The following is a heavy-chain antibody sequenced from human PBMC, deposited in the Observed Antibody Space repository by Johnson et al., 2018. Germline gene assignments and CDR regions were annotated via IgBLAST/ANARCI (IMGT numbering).Heavy chain of an antibody. CDR1: GFTFNNHA. CDR2: IWYDGNNK. D-gene: IGHD3-3*01. J-gene: IGHJ3*01. CDR3: ARGEGGMVNFMKAFDF. Sequence: QVQLVESGGGVVQXGRSXRLXCVASGFTFNNHAMHWVRQPPGQGLEWVAVIWYDGNNKYYADSVKGRFTLSRDNSNNTLYLEMNSLRAEDTGLYYGARGEGGMVNFMKAFDFWGQGTMVAVSS. V-gene: IGHV3-33*01.